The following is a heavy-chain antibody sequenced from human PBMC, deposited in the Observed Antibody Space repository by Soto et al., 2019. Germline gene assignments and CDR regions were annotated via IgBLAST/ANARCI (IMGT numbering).Heavy chain of an antibody. V-gene: IGHV4-4*02. CDR2: IYHSGST. CDR3: ARAPLDIVVVPAAIGWTDWFDP. D-gene: IGHD2-2*03. Sequence: SETLSLTCAVSGGSISSSNWWSWVRQPPGKGLEWIGEIYHSGSTNYNPSLKSRVTISVDKSKNQFSLKLSSVTAADTAVYYCARAPLDIVVVPAAIGWTDWFDPWGQGTLVTVS. J-gene: IGHJ5*02. CDR1: GGSISSSNW.